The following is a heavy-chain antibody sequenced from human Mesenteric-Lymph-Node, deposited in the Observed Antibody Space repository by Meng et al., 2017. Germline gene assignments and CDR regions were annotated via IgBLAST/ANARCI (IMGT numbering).Heavy chain of an antibody. J-gene: IGHJ2*01. CDR1: GGTFSSYT. D-gene: IGHD5-24*01. Sequence: QVQRGHSGAEVKKPGASVKVSCKASGGTFSSYTISWVRQAPGQGLEWMGRIIPILGIANYAQKFQGRVTITADKSTSTAYMELSSLRSEDTAVYYCARDRGGQARWLQFYPSDWYFDLWGRGTLVTVSS. CDR2: IIPILGIA. CDR3: ARDRGGQARWLQFYPSDWYFDL. V-gene: IGHV1-69*04.